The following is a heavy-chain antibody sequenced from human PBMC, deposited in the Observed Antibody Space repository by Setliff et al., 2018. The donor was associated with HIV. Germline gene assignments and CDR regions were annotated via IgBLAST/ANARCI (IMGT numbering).Heavy chain of an antibody. Sequence: GGSLRLSCAASGFTFSNYAMSWVRQAPGKGLEWVSGITGSGGGGSGGITYYAASVKGRFTISRDNSRNTLDLQMNSLRVEDTALYYCANPPTVTTDYYYYYMDVWGKGTTVTVSS. V-gene: IGHV3-23*01. J-gene: IGHJ6*03. CDR2: ITGSGGGGSGGIT. CDR1: GFTFSNYA. CDR3: ANPPTVTTDYYYYYMDV. D-gene: IGHD4-4*01.